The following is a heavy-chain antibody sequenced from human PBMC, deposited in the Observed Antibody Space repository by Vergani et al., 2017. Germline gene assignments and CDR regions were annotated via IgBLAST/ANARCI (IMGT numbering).Heavy chain of an antibody. CDR1: GYSFTSYW. V-gene: IGHV5-51*01. CDR2: IYPDDSDT. CDR3: ARQFSWSVISHYGMDV. D-gene: IGHD3-3*01. Sequence: EVQLVQSGAEVKKPGESLKISCKGSGYSFTSYWIGWVRQMPEKGLEWMGIIYPDDSDTRYSPSFQGQVTISADKSISTAYLQWSSLKASDTAIYYCARQFSWSVISHYGMDVWGQGTTVTVSS. J-gene: IGHJ6*02.